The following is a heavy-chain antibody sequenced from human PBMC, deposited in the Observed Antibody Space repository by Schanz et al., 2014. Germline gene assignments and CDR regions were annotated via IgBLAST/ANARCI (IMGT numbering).Heavy chain of an antibody. D-gene: IGHD1-26*01. Sequence: QVQLQESGPGLVKPSETLSLTCTVSGYSISSAYYWGWIRQPPGKGLEWIGTIYHSGSTYYNPSLKGGLTIGVDMPKNKFPLTLSSVTAADTAVYYCETQYELNGMAVWGQGTTVTVSS. CDR3: ETQYELNGMAV. V-gene: IGHV4-38-2*02. J-gene: IGHJ6*02. CDR2: IYHSGST. CDR1: GYSISSAYY.